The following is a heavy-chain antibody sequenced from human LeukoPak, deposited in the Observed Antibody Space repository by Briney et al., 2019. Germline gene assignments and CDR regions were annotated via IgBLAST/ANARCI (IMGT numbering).Heavy chain of an antibody. CDR2: ISSSSRHI. J-gene: IGHJ4*02. D-gene: IGHD2-15*01. Sequence: GGSLRLSCAGSGFAFSRYSMNWFRQAPGKGLQRVSSISSSSRHIFYADSVKGRFTISRDNAKNSLYLQMNSLRAGDTAVYYCARVDCSGGTCYSGLDYWGQGTLVTVSS. V-gene: IGHV3-21*06. CDR3: ARVDCSGGTCYSGLDY. CDR1: GFAFSRYS.